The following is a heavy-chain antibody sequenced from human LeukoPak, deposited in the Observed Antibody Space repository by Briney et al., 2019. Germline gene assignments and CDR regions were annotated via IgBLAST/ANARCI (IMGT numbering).Heavy chain of an antibody. Sequence: GASVKVSCKASGYTFTSYDINWVRQATGQGLEWMGWMNPNSGNTGYAQKFQGRVTMTRNTSISTAYMELSSLRSEDTAVYYCARAPPGYLRSYDYYYMDVWGKGTTVTVSS. V-gene: IGHV1-8*01. D-gene: IGHD3-9*01. CDR2: MNPNSGNT. J-gene: IGHJ6*03. CDR1: GYTFTSYD. CDR3: ARAPPGYLRSYDYYYMDV.